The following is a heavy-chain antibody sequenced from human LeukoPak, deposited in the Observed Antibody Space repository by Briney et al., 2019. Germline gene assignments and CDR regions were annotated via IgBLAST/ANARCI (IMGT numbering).Heavy chain of an antibody. CDR3: ARDSRAYWFDP. CDR1: GFTVSNNY. D-gene: IGHD2/OR15-2a*01. J-gene: IGHJ5*02. CDR2: IYSGGTT. V-gene: IGHV3-53*01. Sequence: TGGSLRLSCTASGFTVSNNYMTWVRQAPGKGLECVSVIYSGGTTYYADSVKGRFTISRDNAKNSLYLQMNSLRAEDTALYHCARDSRAYWFDPWGQGTLVTVSS.